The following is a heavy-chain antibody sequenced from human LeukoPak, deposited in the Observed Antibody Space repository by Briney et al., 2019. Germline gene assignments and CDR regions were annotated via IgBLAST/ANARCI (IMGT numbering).Heavy chain of an antibody. CDR2: INHSGST. Sequence: SETLSLTCAVYGGSFSGYYWSWIRQPPGKGLEWIGEINHSGSTNYNPSLKSRVTISVDTSKNQFSLKLSSVTAADAAVYYCARGQTTVTTNWFDPWGQGTLVTVSS. V-gene: IGHV4-34*01. D-gene: IGHD4-17*01. CDR3: ARGQTTVTTNWFDP. CDR1: GGSFSGYY. J-gene: IGHJ5*02.